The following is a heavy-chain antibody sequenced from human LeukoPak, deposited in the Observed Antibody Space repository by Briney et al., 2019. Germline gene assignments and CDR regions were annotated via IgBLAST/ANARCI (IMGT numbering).Heavy chain of an antibody. J-gene: IGHJ4*02. CDR3: AKGCSSTSCYATI. V-gene: IGHV3-23*01. Sequence: GALRLSCAASGFTFSSYAMSWVRQAPGKGLEWVSAISGSGGSTYYADSVKGRFTISRDNSKNTLYLQMNSLRVEDTAVYYCAKGCSSTSCYATIWGQGTLVTVSS. CDR2: ISGSGGST. D-gene: IGHD2-2*01. CDR1: GFTFSSYA.